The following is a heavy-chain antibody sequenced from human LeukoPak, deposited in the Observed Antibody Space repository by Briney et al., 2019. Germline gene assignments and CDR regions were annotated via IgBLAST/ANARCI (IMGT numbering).Heavy chain of an antibody. CDR3: ARKPTSAVGGTGVFDY. CDR2: FSGSGDYT. V-gene: IGHV3-23*01. J-gene: IGHJ4*02. D-gene: IGHD6-19*01. Sequence: GGSLRLSCTASGFTFSSYAMTWVRQAPGKGLEWVSAFSGSGDYTYYADSVKGRFTISRDNSKNTLYLQMSSLRAEDTAVYSCARKPTSAVGGTGVFDYWGQGTLVTVSS. CDR1: GFTFSSYA.